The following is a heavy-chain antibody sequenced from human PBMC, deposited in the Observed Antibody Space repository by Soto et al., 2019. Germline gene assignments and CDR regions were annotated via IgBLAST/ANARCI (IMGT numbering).Heavy chain of an antibody. CDR3: ARHASRGYSSSWYFED. CDR2: TYYSAGT. J-gene: IGHJ4*02. CDR1: GGSVGSSSYY. V-gene: IGHV4-39*01. D-gene: IGHD6-13*01. Sequence: QLQLQESGPGLVKPSETLPLTCNVSGGSVGSSSYYWGWIRQAPGKGLEWIVSTYYSAGTYYNPSLKSRVTTSMDASKNQFSLTVTSVTAADTAIYYCARHASRGYSSSWYFEDWGQGTPVTVSS.